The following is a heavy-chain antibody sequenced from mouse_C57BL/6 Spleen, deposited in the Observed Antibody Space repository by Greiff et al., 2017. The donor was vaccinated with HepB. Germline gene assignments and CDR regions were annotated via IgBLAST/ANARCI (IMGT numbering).Heavy chain of an antibody. J-gene: IGHJ2*01. CDR1: GYTFTSYW. D-gene: IGHD1-1*01. CDR2: IYPGSGST. V-gene: IGHV1-55*01. Sequence: QVQLQQPGAELVKPGASVKMSCKASGYTFTSYWITWVKQRPGQGLEWIGDIYPGSGSTNYNEKFKSKATLTVDTSSSTAYMQLSSLTSEDSAVYYCARMYYYASSCFDYWGQGTTLTVSS. CDR3: ARMYYYASSCFDY.